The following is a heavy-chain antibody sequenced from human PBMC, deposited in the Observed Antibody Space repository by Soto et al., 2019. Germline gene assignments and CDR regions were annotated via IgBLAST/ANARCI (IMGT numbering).Heavy chain of an antibody. CDR3: ERDGEGVAGTTRGSDFDY. V-gene: IGHV1-18*01. J-gene: IGHJ4*02. CDR1: GYTFTRYG. Sequence: QVQLVQSGAEVKKPGASVKVSCKASGYTFTRYGISWVRQAPGQGLEWMGWISAYNGNTNYAQKLQGRVTMTKYTSTSTDYMELRSLRSDDTAVYSCERDGEGVAGTTRGSDFDYWVQGSLVALCS. CDR2: ISAYNGNT. D-gene: IGHD6-19*01.